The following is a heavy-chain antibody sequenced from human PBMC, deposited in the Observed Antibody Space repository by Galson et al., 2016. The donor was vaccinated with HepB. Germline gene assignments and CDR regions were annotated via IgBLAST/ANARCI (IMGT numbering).Heavy chain of an antibody. CDR2: INAGNGNT. CDR3: ARWQGYGSGSYSTYYYYYGMDV. CDR1: GYTFTSYA. J-gene: IGHJ6*02. V-gene: IGHV1-3*01. D-gene: IGHD3-10*01. Sequence: SVKVSCKASGYTFTSYAMHWVRQAPGQRLEWMGWINAGNGNTKYSQKFQGRVTITRATSASTAYMELSSLRSEYTAVYYCARWQGYGSGSYSTYYYYYGMDVWGQGTTVTVSS.